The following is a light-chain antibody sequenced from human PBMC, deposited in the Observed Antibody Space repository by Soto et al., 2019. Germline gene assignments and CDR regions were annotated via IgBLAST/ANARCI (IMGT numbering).Light chain of an antibody. V-gene: IGLV4-69*01. CDR1: SGHSSYA. J-gene: IGLJ2*01. Sequence: QSVLTQSPSASASLGASFKLTCTLSSGHSSYAIAWHQQQPEKGPRYLMKLSSDGSHSKGDGIPDRFSGSSSGAERYLTISSLQSEDEADYYCQTWDTGARVVFGGGTKLTVL. CDR2: LSSDGSH. CDR3: QTWDTGARVV.